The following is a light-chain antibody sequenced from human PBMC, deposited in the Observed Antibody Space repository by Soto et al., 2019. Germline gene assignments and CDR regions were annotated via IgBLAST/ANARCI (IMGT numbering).Light chain of an antibody. CDR2: GAS. Sequence: EIVLTQSPGTLSLSPGERATLSCRASQSVSSNFLAWYQQKPGQAHSLLIYGASSRATGIPDRFSGSGSGTDFTLTISRLEPEDFAVYYCQQYGSSPWTFGQGTKVEIK. V-gene: IGKV3-20*01. J-gene: IGKJ1*01. CDR3: QQYGSSPWT. CDR1: QSVSSNF.